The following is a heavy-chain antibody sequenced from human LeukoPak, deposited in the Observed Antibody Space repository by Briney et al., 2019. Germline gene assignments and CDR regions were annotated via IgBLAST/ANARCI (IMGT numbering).Heavy chain of an antibody. CDR1: GFTVSSSY. J-gene: IGHJ4*02. CDR2: IYSGGSA. V-gene: IGHV3-53*05. CDR3: AKDFSGGDYFDY. D-gene: IGHD2-15*01. Sequence: GGSLRLSCAASGFTVSSSYMSWVRQAPGKGLEWVSVIYSGGSAYYADSVKGRFTISRDNSKNTLYLQMNSLRAEDTAVYYCAKDFSGGDYFDYWGQGTLVTVSS.